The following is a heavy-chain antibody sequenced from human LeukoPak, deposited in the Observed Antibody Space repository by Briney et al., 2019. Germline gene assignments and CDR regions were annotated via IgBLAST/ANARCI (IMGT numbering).Heavy chain of an antibody. CDR1: GFTFSSYA. Sequence: GGSLRLSCAASGFTFSSYAMHWVRQAPGKGLEWVAVISYDGSNKYYADSVKGRFTISRDNSKNTLYLQMNSLRVEDTAVHYCARGNGPWFDPWGQGTLVTVSS. D-gene: IGHD4-11*01. V-gene: IGHV3-30-3*01. CDR3: ARGNGPWFDP. J-gene: IGHJ5*02. CDR2: ISYDGSNK.